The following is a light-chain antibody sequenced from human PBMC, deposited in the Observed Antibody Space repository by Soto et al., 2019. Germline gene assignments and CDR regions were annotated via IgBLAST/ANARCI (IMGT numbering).Light chain of an antibody. CDR3: VLYMGSGIWV. CDR1: SGSVSTSNY. V-gene: IGLV8-61*01. J-gene: IGLJ3*02. Sequence: QTVVTQEPSFSVSPGGTVTLTCGLSSGSVSTSNYPTWYQQTPGQSPRTLIYSTNTRSSGAPSRFSGSILGNKAALTITGAQADDESDYYCVLYMGSGIWVFGGGTKLT. CDR2: STN.